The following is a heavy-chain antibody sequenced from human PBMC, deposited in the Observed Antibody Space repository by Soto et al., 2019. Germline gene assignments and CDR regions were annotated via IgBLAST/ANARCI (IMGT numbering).Heavy chain of an antibody. V-gene: IGHV4-31*03. Sequence: SETLSLTCTVSRDSISTDESYWSWIRQHPGKGLEWIGYIYYTGSTSYNPSLKSRVTISVDATKTQFSLKMRSVTAADTAVYYCAKERRQRYYDILTGLVDYWGPGTLVTVSS. D-gene: IGHD3-9*01. CDR3: AKERRQRYYDILTGLVDY. CDR2: IYYTGST. J-gene: IGHJ4*02. CDR1: RDSISTDESY.